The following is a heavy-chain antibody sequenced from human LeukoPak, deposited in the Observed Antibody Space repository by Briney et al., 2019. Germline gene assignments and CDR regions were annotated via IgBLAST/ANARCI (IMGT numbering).Heavy chain of an antibody. J-gene: IGHJ4*02. Sequence: GRSLRLSCAASGXTXSSYGMHWVRQAXXXXXEWVAVIWYDGSNKYYADSVKGRFTISRDNSKNTLYLQMNSLRAEDTAVYYCAREVATANDFWGQGILVTVSS. CDR1: GXTXSSYG. D-gene: IGHD5-12*01. CDR3: AREVATANDF. V-gene: IGHV3-33*01. CDR2: IWYDGSNK.